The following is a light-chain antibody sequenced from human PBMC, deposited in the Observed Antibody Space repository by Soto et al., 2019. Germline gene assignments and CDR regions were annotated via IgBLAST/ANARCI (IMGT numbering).Light chain of an antibody. CDR3: QQYKSWPYT. J-gene: IGKJ2*01. CDR1: QSISDK. CDR2: GAS. V-gene: IGKV3-15*01. Sequence: EIVMTQSPVTLSVSPGERVTLSCRASQSISDKSAWYQQKPGQAPRLLMFGASTRATGIPARFSGSWSGTDFTLTITGLQSEDFAVYYCQQYKSWPYTFGQGTKLEIK.